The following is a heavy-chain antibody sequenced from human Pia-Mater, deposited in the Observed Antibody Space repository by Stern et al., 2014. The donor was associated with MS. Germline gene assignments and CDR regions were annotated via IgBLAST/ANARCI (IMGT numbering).Heavy chain of an antibody. J-gene: IGHJ4*02. CDR3: ARDRQWEVSGPSDY. V-gene: IGHV3-74*01. CDR1: GFTVSTYW. D-gene: IGHD1-26*01. CDR2: INTDATRT. Sequence: EAQLVEPGGGLVQRGGSLRLSCAASGFTVSTYWMHWVRQVPGKRLVWVPRINTDATRTSYADSVKGRFTISRDNAKNTLYLQMDSLRADDTAIYYCARDRQWEVSGPSDYWGPGTLVTVSS.